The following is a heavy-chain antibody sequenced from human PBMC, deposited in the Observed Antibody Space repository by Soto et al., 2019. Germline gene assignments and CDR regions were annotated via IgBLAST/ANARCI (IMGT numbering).Heavy chain of an antibody. CDR3: ATAEVGWFDP. CDR2: IYHSGST. Sequence: PSETLSLTCAVSGGSISSGGYSWSWIRQPPGKGLEWIGYIYHSGSTYYNPSLKSRVTISVDRSKNQFSMKLSYVTAADTAVYSRATAEVGWFDPCAQGTLVTVSS. J-gene: IGHJ5*02. V-gene: IGHV4-30-2*01. CDR1: GGSISSGGYS.